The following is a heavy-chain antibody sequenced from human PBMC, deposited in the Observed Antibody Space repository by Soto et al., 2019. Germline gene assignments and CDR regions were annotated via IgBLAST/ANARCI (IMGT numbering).Heavy chain of an antibody. J-gene: IGHJ3*02. CDR3: ARREPSEYCSSTSCNAFDI. CDR2: ISYDGSNK. CDR1: GFTFSSYG. V-gene: IGHV3-30*03. Sequence: GGSLRLSCAASGFTFSSYGMHWVRQAPGKGLEWVAVISYDGSNKYYADSVKGRFTISRDNAKNSLYLQMNSLRAEDTALYHCARREPSEYCSSTSCNAFDIWGQGTMVTVSS. D-gene: IGHD2-2*01.